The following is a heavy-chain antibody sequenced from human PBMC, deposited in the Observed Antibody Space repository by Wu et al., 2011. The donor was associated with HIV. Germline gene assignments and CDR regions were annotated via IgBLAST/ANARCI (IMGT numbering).Heavy chain of an antibody. Sequence: QVQLVQSGAEVKKPGSSVKVSCKVSGDTFSSYVLTWVRQAPGQGLGWLGRVIPIFGTTNVAQKFDGRLSITVDASSSTVYMELSSLTPEDKAVYYCATARALDPPHSDPNRSESEYYFDYWGQGTLVTVSS. V-gene: IGHV1-69*15. CDR3: ATARALDPPHSDPNRSESEYYFDY. D-gene: IGHD3-3*01. CDR2: VIPIFGTT. J-gene: IGHJ4*02. CDR1: GDTFSSYV.